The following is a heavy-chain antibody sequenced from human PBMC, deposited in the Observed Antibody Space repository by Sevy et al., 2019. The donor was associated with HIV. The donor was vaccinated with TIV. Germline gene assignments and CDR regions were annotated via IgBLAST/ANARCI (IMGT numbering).Heavy chain of an antibody. CDR1: GDSISSYY. Sequence: SETLSLTCTVSGDSISSYYWSWIRQPPGKGLEWIGYIYYSGSTNYNPSLKSRDPISKDTSKNQVSLKLTSVTAADTAVYYCARGRPDYYYGMDVWGQGTTVTVSS. CDR3: ARGRPDYYYGMDV. V-gene: IGHV4-59*01. J-gene: IGHJ6*02. CDR2: IYYSGST.